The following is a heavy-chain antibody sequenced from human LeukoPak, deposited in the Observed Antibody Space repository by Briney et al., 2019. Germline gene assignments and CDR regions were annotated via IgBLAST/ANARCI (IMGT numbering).Heavy chain of an antibody. CDR2: ITQDGSQT. Sequence: GGSLRLSCSVSGFTFSSLWLTWVRQAPGKGLEWVATITQDGSQTHYVDSVKGRFTISRDNAKDSLYLQMNSLRVEDTAVYYCARGLQLWYPGDAFDIWGQGTMVTVSS. V-gene: IGHV3-7*05. CDR3: ARGLQLWYPGDAFDI. D-gene: IGHD5-18*01. J-gene: IGHJ3*02. CDR1: GFTFSSLW.